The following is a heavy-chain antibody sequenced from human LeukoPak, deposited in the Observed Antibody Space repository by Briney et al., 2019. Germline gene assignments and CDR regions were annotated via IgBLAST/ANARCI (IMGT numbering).Heavy chain of an antibody. D-gene: IGHD1-26*01. Sequence: GESLKISCKGSGYSFTSYWIGWVRQMPGKGLEWMGIIYPGDSDTRYSPSFQGQVTISADKSISTAYLQWSSLKASDTAMYYCARRIDIVGAQTGGAFDYWGQGTLVTVSS. CDR2: IYPGDSDT. V-gene: IGHV5-51*01. CDR3: ARRIDIVGAQTGGAFDY. J-gene: IGHJ4*02. CDR1: GYSFTSYW.